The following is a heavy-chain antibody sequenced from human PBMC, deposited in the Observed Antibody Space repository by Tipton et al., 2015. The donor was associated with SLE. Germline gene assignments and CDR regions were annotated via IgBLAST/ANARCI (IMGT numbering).Heavy chain of an antibody. CDR2: IKQDGSEK. J-gene: IGHJ3*02. CDR1: GFTFSNYW. V-gene: IGHV3-7*01. Sequence: SLRLSCAASGFTFSNYWMSWVRQAPGKGLEWVANIKQDGSEKYYVDSVKGRFTISRDNAKNSLYLLMNSLRAEDTAVYYCARYAPDFDIWGQGKMVTVSS. CDR3: ARYAPDFDI.